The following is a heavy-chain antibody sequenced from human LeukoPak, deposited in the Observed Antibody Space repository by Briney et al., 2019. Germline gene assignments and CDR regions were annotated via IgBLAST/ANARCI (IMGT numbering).Heavy chain of an antibody. CDR3: ARRVVNNRNWYFNL. CDR2: IHPGESDT. V-gene: IGHV5-51*01. CDR1: GYSFTRNW. D-gene: IGHD4-23*01. J-gene: IGHJ2*01. Sequence: GESLKISCKGSGYSFTRNWIGWVRQMPGKGLEWMGIIHPGESDTRYSPSFQGQVTISADKSINTACLQWSSLKASDTAMYYCARRVVNNRNWYFNLWGRGTLVTVSS.